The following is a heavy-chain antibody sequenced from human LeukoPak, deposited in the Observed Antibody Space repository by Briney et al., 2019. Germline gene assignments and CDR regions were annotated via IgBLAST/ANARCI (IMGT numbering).Heavy chain of an antibody. CDR2: ISTSGST. D-gene: IGHD3-10*01. J-gene: IGHJ4*02. V-gene: IGHV4-61*02. CDR3: ARDSNYYGSGSYDY. Sequence: PSETLSLTCTVSGGSISSGYYYWSWIRQPAGKGLEWIGRISTSGSTNYNPSLKSRVTISVDTSKNQFSLKLSSVTAADTAVYYCARDSNYYGSGSYDYWGQGTLVTVSS. CDR1: GGSISSGYYY.